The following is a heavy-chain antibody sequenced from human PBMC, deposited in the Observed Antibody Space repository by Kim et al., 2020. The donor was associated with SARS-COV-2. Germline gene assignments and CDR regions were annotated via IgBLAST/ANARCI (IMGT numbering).Heavy chain of an antibody. CDR3: VRGRHLQSSSGYFDY. J-gene: IGHJ4*02. CDR1: GFTFSMYD. Sequence: GGSLRLSCAASGFTFSMYDMHWVRQATGKGLEWVSAIGTPDNTYYPGSVKARFSISRENAKNSLYLQMNSLRAGDTAVYYCVRGRHLQSSSGYFDYWGQGILVTVSS. D-gene: IGHD6-6*01. V-gene: IGHV3-13*04. CDR2: IGTPDNT.